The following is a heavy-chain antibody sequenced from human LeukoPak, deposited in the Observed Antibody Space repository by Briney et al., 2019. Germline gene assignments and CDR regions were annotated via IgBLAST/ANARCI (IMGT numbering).Heavy chain of an antibody. D-gene: IGHD2-2*01. J-gene: IGHJ4*02. V-gene: IGHV4-34*01. Sequence: SETLSLTCAVYGGSFSGYYWSWIRQSPGKGLEWIGEINHSGSTNYNPSLKSRVTISVDTSKNQFSLKLSSVTAADTAVYYCARGGYCSSTSCYCDYWGQGTLVTVSS. CDR3: ARGGYCSSTSCYCDY. CDR1: GGSFSGYY. CDR2: INHSGST.